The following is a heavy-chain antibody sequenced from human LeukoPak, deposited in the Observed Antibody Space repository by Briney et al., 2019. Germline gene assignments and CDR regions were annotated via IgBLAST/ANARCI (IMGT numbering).Heavy chain of an antibody. Sequence: PSETLSLTCTVSGGSISSYYWSWIRQPPGKGLEWIGYIYYSGSTNYNPSLKSRVTISVDTSKNQFSLKLSSVTAADTAVYYCASLNSSGYYFAGLHAFDIWGQGTMVTVSS. CDR2: IYYSGST. CDR1: GGSISSYY. D-gene: IGHD3-22*01. V-gene: IGHV4-59*01. J-gene: IGHJ3*02. CDR3: ASLNSSGYYFAGLHAFDI.